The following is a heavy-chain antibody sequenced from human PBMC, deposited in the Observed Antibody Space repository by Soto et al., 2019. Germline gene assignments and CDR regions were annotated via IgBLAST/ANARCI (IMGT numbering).Heavy chain of an antibody. CDR1: GFSFSSDS. CDR3: ARDPPTGTTLEWADS. V-gene: IGHV3-21*01. J-gene: IGHJ4*02. Sequence: EVQLVESGGGLVKPGGSLRLSCAASGFSFSSDSMGWVRQAPGKGLEWVSSISSSGSFKNYADSVKGRFTISRDNPKNSLYLLLSGLKEEDTAVYYCARDPPTGTTLEWADSWGQGTLVTVSS. CDR2: ISSSGSFK. D-gene: IGHD1-7*01.